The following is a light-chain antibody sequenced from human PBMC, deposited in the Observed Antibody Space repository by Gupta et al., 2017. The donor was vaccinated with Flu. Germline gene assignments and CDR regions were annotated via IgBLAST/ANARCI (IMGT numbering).Light chain of an antibody. V-gene: IGLV2-11*01. J-gene: IGLJ1*01. CDR1: ISDVGGFNY. CDR3: CSYAGIYTFV. Sequence: QSALTQPRSVSGSPGQSVTISCTGTISDVGGFNYVSWYQQRPGKVPKLMIYEVSKRPSGVPDRFSGSKSGDTASLTISGFQGEDEADYYCCSYAGIYTFVFGTGTKVTVL. CDR2: EVS.